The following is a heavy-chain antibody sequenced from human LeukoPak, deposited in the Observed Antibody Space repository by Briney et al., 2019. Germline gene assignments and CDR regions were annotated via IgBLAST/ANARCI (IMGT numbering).Heavy chain of an antibody. D-gene: IGHD5-18*01. CDR2: IYTSGST. V-gene: IGHV4-61*02. CDR3: AKGAGGFSYYNWFDP. Sequence: KASGTLSLTCAVSGGSISSGSYYWSWIRQPAGKRLEWIGRIYTSGSTNYNPSLKSRVTISVDTSKNQFSLKLSSVTAADTAVYYCAKGAGGFSYYNWFDPWGQGTLVTVSS. CDR1: GGSISSGSYY. J-gene: IGHJ5*02.